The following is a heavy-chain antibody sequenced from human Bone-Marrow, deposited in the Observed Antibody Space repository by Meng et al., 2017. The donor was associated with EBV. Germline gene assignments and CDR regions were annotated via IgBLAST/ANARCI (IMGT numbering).Heavy chain of an antibody. CDR1: GGSIRSGYS. D-gene: IGHD3-22*01. J-gene: IGHJ4*02. V-gene: IGHV4-30-2*01. CDR2: IYHSGNT. CDR3: AAGDYSDSSGYYQFDN. Sequence: LQPQESGSGLVKPSQTPSLTCAVSGGSIRSGYSWSWIRQPPGKGLEWIGYIYHSGNTYYNPSLKSRVTISVDKSKNQFSLKLSSMTAADTAVYYCAAGDYSDSSGYYQFDNWGQGTLVTVSS.